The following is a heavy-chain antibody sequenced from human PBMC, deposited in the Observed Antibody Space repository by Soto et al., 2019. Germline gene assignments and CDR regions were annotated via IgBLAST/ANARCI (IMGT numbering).Heavy chain of an antibody. J-gene: IGHJ4*02. CDR2: INRDGSSI. CDR1: GFTFSSYW. CDR3: AREIATTGEYYFDY. V-gene: IGHV3-74*01. Sequence: EVQLVESGGGLVQPGGSLRLSCAASGFTFSSYWMHWVRQAPGKGPVWVSRINRDGSSINYADSARGRVTISRDNAKNTLYLQVNGLRAEDTAVYYCAREIATTGEYYFDYWGQGILVTVSS. D-gene: IGHD6-13*01.